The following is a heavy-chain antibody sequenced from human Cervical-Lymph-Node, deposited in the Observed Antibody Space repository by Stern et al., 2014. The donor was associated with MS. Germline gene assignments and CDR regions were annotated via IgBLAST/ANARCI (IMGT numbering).Heavy chain of an antibody. CDR2: INPSGDSA. V-gene: IGHV1-46*01. Sequence: VQLVQSGAEVKKPGASVKVSCKASGYTFTSHSMHWVRQAPGQALEWVGIINPSGDSASYAQKFQGRVTMTRDTSTSTLHMELSSLRSEDTAVYYCASGTGSKRPAGNYWGQGTLVTVSS. D-gene: IGHD3/OR15-3a*01. CDR1: GYTFTSHS. J-gene: IGHJ4*02. CDR3: ASGTGSKRPAGNY.